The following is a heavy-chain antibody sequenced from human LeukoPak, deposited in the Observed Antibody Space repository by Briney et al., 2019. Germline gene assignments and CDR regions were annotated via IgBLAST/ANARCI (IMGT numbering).Heavy chain of an antibody. Sequence: SETLSLTCTVSGASISAFHWTWFREPAGKGLEWIGLIYSSGSTLFNPSLKSRVAMSVDLTKNQLSLKLTSVTAADTAMYYCARKDGDYWGRGTLVTVSS. CDR3: ARKDGDY. V-gene: IGHV4-4*07. J-gene: IGHJ4*01. CDR2: IYSSGST. CDR1: GASISAFH.